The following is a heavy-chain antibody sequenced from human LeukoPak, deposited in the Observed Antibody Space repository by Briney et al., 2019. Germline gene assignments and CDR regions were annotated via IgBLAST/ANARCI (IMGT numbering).Heavy chain of an antibody. CDR3: ARDRVVSGRFGEVAS. CDR2: ISSSSAYI. D-gene: IGHD3-10*01. V-gene: IGHV3-21*01. Sequence: GGSLRLSCAASGFTFSSYSMNWVRQAPGKGLEWVSFISSSSAYIYYADSVKGRFTISRDDAKNSLYLQMSSLRADDTAVYYCARDRVVSGRFGEVASWGQGTLVTVSS. CDR1: GFTFSSYS. J-gene: IGHJ5*01.